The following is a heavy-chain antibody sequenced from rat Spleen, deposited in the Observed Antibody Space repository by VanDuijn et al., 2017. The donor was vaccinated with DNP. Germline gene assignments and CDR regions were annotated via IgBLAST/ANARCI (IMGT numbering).Heavy chain of an antibody. Sequence: EVQLQESGPGLVKPSQSLSLTCSVTGYSITSNYRWNWIRKFPGNKLEWMGYINSAGTTNNHPSLKRRISITRDTSKNQFFLHLKSVTTEDTATYYCARWSDYFDYWGQGVMVTVSS. CDR1: GYSITSNYR. D-gene: IGHD4-2*01. CDR3: ARWSDYFDY. CDR2: INSAGTT. V-gene: IGHV3-3*01. J-gene: IGHJ2*01.